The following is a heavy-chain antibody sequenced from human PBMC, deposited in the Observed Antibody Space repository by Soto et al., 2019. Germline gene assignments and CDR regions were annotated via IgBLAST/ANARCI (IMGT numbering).Heavy chain of an antibody. V-gene: IGHV4-59*01. CDR1: GGSLSSYY. CDR2: IYYSGST. CDR3: ARGGWSLGY. Sequence: QVQLQESGPGLVKPSETLSLTCTVSGGSLSSYYWSWIRQPPGKRLEWIGYIYYSGSTNYYPSLKSRVTMSVVTSKNQFSLGLSSVTAADAAVYYCARGGWSLGYWGQGTLVTVSS. J-gene: IGHJ4*02.